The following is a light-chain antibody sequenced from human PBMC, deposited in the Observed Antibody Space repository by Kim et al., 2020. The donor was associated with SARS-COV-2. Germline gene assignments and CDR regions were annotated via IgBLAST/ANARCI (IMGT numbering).Light chain of an antibody. CDR1: QDISTY. V-gene: IGKV1D-16*01. Sequence: ASVGDRVTITWRASQDISTYLAWYQQKPEKAPKSLIYTASILQSGVPSRFSGSGSGTEFTLTISSLQPEDFATYYCQQYNYYPGTFGQGTRLEIK. CDR2: TAS. J-gene: IGKJ5*01. CDR3: QQYNYYPGT.